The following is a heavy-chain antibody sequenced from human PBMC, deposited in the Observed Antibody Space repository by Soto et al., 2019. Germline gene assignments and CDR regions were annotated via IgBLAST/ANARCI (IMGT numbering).Heavy chain of an antibody. D-gene: IGHD3-10*01. Sequence: PSETLFLTCTVSGGSISSSSYYWGWIRQPPGKGLEWIGSIYYSGSTYYNPSLKSRVTISVDTSKNQFSLKLSSVTAADTAVYYCARHLYYFGSGSYSHLDYWRQGILVTVSS. J-gene: IGHJ4*02. V-gene: IGHV4-39*01. CDR2: IYYSGST. CDR1: GGSISSSSYY. CDR3: ARHLYYFGSGSYSHLDY.